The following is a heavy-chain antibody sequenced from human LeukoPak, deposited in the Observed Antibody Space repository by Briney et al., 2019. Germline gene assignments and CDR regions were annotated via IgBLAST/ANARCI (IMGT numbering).Heavy chain of an antibody. CDR1: GFTFSAYW. J-gene: IGHJ3*02. Sequence: GRSLRLSCATSGFTFSAYWMSWVRQAPGKGLEWVANIKQDGSEKYYVDSVKGRFTISRDNSKNTLYLQMNSLRAEDTAVYYCAKWMGPSIVGATGEAFDIWGQGTMVTVSP. CDR3: AKWMGPSIVGATGEAFDI. D-gene: IGHD1-26*01. CDR2: IKQDGSEK. V-gene: IGHV3-7*03.